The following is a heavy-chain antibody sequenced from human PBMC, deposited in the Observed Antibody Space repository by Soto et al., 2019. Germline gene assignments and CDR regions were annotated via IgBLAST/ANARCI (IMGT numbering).Heavy chain of an antibody. D-gene: IGHD2-15*01. CDR1: GFTFSRSP. Sequence: QVQLVESGGGEVQPGTSLRLSCAASGFTFSRSPMHWVRQAPGKGLDWVGLISADGSSQHYADSVRGRFIISRDNFRSTVSLQMDRLRAADTAVYYCARPVVAGTPDYWGQGTLVSVSS. J-gene: IGHJ4*02. CDR2: ISADGSSQ. V-gene: IGHV3-30-3*01. CDR3: ARPVVAGTPDY.